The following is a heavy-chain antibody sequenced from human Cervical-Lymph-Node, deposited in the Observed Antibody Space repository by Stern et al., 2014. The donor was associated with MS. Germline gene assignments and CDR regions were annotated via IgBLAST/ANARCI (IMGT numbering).Heavy chain of an antibody. D-gene: IGHD6-19*01. J-gene: IGHJ3*02. CDR3: ARLEQWLNAFDI. CDR2: IYDSGST. Sequence: QMQLVESGPGLVKPSETLSLTCTVSGGSISSYYWSWIRQPPGKGLEWIGYIYDSGSTNYNPSLKSRVTIPIDTSKNQFSLKLSSVTAADTAVYYCARLEQWLNAFDIWGQGTMVTVSS. CDR1: GGSISSYY. V-gene: IGHV4-59*01.